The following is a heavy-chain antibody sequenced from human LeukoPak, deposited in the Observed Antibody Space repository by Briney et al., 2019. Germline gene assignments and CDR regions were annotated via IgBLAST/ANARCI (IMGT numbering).Heavy chain of an antibody. Sequence: PSETLSLTCTVSGGSISSSSYYWGWIRQPPGKGLEWIGSIYHSGSTYYNPSLKSRVTISVDRSKNQFSLKLSSVTAADTAVYYCASVTVYCSSTSCLDAFDIWGQGTMVTVSS. CDR2: IYHSGST. CDR3: ASVTVYCSSTSCLDAFDI. CDR1: GGSISSSSYY. D-gene: IGHD2-2*01. J-gene: IGHJ3*02. V-gene: IGHV4-39*07.